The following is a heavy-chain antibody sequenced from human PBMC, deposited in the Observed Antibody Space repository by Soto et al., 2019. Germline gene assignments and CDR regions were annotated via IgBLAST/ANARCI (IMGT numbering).Heavy chain of an antibody. J-gene: IGHJ6*02. CDR3: AVTVTTPYYYYGMDV. CDR2: IIPIFGTA. V-gene: IGHV1-69*13. CDR1: VYTFTGYF. D-gene: IGHD4-17*01. Sequence: SVKVSCKASVYTFTGYFIHWVRQAPGQGLEWMGGIIPIFGTANYAQKFQGRVTITADESTSTAYMELSSLRSEDTAVYYCAVTVTTPYYYYGMDVWGQGTTVTVSS.